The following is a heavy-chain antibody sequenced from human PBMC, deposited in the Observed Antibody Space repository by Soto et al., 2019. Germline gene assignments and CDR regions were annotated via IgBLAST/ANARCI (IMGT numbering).Heavy chain of an antibody. Sequence: QVQLVQSGAEVKKPGASVKVSCKASGFTFTDYYMHWVRQAPGQGLEWMGWINPNSGGTNYAQKFQGWVTMTRDTSICTAYMELNRLRSDDTAVYYCARGWVTSGYNWFDPWGQGTLVTVSS. V-gene: IGHV1-2*04. D-gene: IGHD2-21*02. CDR3: ARGWVTSGYNWFDP. CDR2: INPNSGGT. J-gene: IGHJ5*02. CDR1: GFTFTDYY.